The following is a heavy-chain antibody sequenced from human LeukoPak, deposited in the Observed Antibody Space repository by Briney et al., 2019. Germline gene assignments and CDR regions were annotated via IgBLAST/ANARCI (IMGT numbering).Heavy chain of an antibody. CDR1: GFTFSSYW. Sequence: LSGGSLRLSCAASGFTFSSYWMHWVRQAPGKGLVWVSRVNPQGSETSYADSVKGRFTISRDNAKDALHLQMDNLRAEDTAVYYCARARWSSTGWFLGYWGQGTLVTVSS. CDR3: ARARWSSTGWFLGY. D-gene: IGHD6-19*01. CDR2: VNPQGSET. J-gene: IGHJ4*02. V-gene: IGHV3-74*01.